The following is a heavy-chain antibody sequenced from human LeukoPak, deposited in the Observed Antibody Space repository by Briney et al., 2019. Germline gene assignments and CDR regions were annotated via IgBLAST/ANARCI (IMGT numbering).Heavy chain of an antibody. V-gene: IGHV3-66*01. D-gene: IGHD3-22*01. CDR2: IYSGGST. J-gene: IGHJ3*02. CDR1: GITVSSNY. CDR3: AREYYYDSSGYRVSDAFDI. Sequence: GGFLLLSCAASGITVSSNYMSWGRQAPGEGLGGVSVIYSGGSTYYADSVKGRFTISRDNSKNTLYLQMNSLRAEDTAVYYCAREYYYDSSGYRVSDAFDIWGQGTMVTVSS.